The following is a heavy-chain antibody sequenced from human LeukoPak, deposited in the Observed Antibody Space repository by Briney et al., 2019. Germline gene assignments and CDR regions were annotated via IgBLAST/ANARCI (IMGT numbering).Heavy chain of an antibody. CDR1: GGSISSYY. V-gene: IGHV4-59*08. Sequence: SETLSLTCTVSGGSISSYYWSWIRQPPGKGLEWIGYIYYSGSTNYNPSLKSRVTISVDTSKNQFSLKLSSVTAADTAVYYCASNRGYSYGYDYWGQGTLVTVSS. D-gene: IGHD5-18*01. CDR3: ASNRGYSYGYDY. J-gene: IGHJ4*02. CDR2: IYYSGST.